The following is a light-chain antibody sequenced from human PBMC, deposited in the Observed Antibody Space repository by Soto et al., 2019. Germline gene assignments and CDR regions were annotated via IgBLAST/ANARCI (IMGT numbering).Light chain of an antibody. CDR1: HTISSSY. J-gene: IGKJ1*01. Sequence: NVLTQSPGTLSLSPGQRATLSCRASHTISSSYLAWYQQKPGQAPRLFIYAISDRATGVPDRFRGSGSGTDFTLTITRLEPEDFAVYFCQQYDSSPRTFGQGTKVEIK. CDR3: QQYDSSPRT. V-gene: IGKV3-20*01. CDR2: AIS.